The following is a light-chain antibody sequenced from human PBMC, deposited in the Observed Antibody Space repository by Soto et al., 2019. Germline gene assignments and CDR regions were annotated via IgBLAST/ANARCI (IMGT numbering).Light chain of an antibody. CDR3: QQYNSFPWT. Sequence: DIHMTQSPYTLSASVLYRFTITFPASQNIKNWLAWYQQRPGQAPKLLISEGSSLESGVPSTFSGTASGTEFTLTISSLQPDDFATYYCQQYNSFPWTFGQGTKVDIK. CDR1: QNIKNW. V-gene: IGKV1-5*01. J-gene: IGKJ1*01. CDR2: EGS.